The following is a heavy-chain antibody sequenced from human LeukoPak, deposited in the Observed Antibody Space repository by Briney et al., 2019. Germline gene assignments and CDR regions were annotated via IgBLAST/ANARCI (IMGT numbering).Heavy chain of an antibody. V-gene: IGHV3-33*06. CDR1: GFTFRSCG. Sequence: PRRSLRLSCAPSGFTFRSCGMHCVREAPGTERERGAVIWNDGSYKYYADSVKGRFTISRDNSKNTLYLEMNSLRAEDTAVYYCAKPTRGSGSFLIEYWGQGTLVTVSS. J-gene: IGHJ4*02. CDR3: AKPTRGSGSFLIEY. CDR2: IWNDGSYK. D-gene: IGHD1-26*01.